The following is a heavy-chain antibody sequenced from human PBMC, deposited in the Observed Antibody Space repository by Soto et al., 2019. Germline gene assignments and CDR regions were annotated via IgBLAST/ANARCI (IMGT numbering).Heavy chain of an antibody. CDR2: ISGSGGST. Sequence: VGSLRLSCAASGFTFSSYAMSWVRQAPGKGLEWVSAISGSGGSTYYADSVKGRFTISRDNSKNTLYLQMNSLRAEDTAVYYCAKSRVTMVRGVEYYFDYWGQGTLVTVSS. V-gene: IGHV3-23*01. J-gene: IGHJ4*02. CDR1: GFTFSSYA. CDR3: AKSRVTMVRGVEYYFDY. D-gene: IGHD3-10*01.